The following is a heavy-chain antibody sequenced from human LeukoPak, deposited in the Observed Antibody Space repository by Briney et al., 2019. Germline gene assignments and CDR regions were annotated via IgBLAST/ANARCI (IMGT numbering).Heavy chain of an antibody. CDR1: GFTFSGNY. CDR3: ARARKGYYFDY. Sequence: PGGSLRLSCAASGFTFSGNYMSWIRQAPGKGLEWVSYISNTGSTTYYADPVKGRFTISRDNAKNSLYLQVNSLRAEDTAVYYCARARKGYYFDYWGQGTLVTVSS. CDR2: ISNTGSTT. V-gene: IGHV3-11*04. D-gene: IGHD1-14*01. J-gene: IGHJ4*02.